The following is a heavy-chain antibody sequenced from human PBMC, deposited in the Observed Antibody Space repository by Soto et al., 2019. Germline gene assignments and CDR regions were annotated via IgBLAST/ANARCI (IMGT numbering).Heavy chain of an antibody. CDR3: ARDRPYFEFWSGYYGFDH. Sequence: QVPLVQSGGEVKKPGASVKVSCKASGYSFSSYGISWVRQAPGQGPEWMGWISANNGNTKYIRKVQGRVTITTDTSTNTAYMELRSLRSDDTAVYYCARDRPYFEFWSGYYGFDHGGQGTLVTVSS. D-gene: IGHD3-3*01. J-gene: IGHJ4*02. CDR1: GYSFSSYG. CDR2: ISANNGNT. V-gene: IGHV1-18*04.